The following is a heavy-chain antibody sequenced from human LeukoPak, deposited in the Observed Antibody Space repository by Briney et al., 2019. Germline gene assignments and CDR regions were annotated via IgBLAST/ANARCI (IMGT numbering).Heavy chain of an antibody. D-gene: IGHD3-10*01. V-gene: IGHV4-4*02. CDR1: GGSINSDHW. Sequence: KPSETLSLTCTVSGGSINSDHWWSWVRQSPGKGLEWIGYIYHSGSTYYNPSLKSRVTISVDRSKNQFSLKLSSVTAADTAVYYCARVNYGSGSLYFDYWGQGTLVTVSS. CDR2: IYHSGST. J-gene: IGHJ4*02. CDR3: ARVNYGSGSLYFDY.